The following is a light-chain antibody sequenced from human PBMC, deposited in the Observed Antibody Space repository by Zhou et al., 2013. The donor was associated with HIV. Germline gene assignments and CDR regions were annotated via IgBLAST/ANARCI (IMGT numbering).Light chain of an antibody. CDR2: KAS. V-gene: IGKV1-5*03. CDR1: QSIDSW. Sequence: DIQMTQSPSTLSASVGDRVTITCRASQSIDSWLAWYQQKPGKAPKLLIYKASSLESGVPSRFSGSGSGTEFTLTISSLQPDDFATYYCQQYNTYPPWTFGQGTKVEIK. CDR3: QQYNTYPPWT. J-gene: IGKJ1*01.